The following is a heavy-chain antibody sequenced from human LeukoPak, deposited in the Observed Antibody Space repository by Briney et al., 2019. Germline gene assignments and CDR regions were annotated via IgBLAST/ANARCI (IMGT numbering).Heavy chain of an antibody. CDR3: ARDQVTAIADYYYYGMDV. Sequence: PSETLSLTCTVSGGSISSSSYYWGWIRQPPGKGLEWIGSIYYSGSTYYNPSLKSRLTISVDTSKNQFSLRLNSVTAADTAVYYCARDQVTAIADYYYYGMDVWGQGTTVTVSS. CDR2: IYYSGST. J-gene: IGHJ6*02. CDR1: GGSISSSSYY. D-gene: IGHD2-21*02. V-gene: IGHV4-39*07.